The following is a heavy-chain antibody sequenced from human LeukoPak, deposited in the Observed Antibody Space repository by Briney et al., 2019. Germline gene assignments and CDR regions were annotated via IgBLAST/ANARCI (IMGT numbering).Heavy chain of an antibody. CDR3: ARGKRIQLWPTVNHFDY. J-gene: IGHJ4*02. CDR1: GGSFSGYY. CDR2: INHSGST. D-gene: IGHD5-18*01. Sequence: SETLSLTCAVYGGSFSGYYWSWIRQPPGKGLEWIGEINHSGSTNYNPSLKSRVTISVDTSKNQFSLKLSSVTAADTAVYYCARGKRIQLWPTVNHFDYWGQGTLVTVSS. V-gene: IGHV4-34*01.